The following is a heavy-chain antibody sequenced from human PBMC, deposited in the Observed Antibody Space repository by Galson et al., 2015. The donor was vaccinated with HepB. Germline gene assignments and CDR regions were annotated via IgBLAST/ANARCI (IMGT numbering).Heavy chain of an antibody. CDR2: ISGSGGSS. CDR3: AKGRPYSIWENDYMDV. V-gene: IGHV3-23*01. Sequence: SLRLSCAASGLTFSNFAMGWVRQAPGKRLEWVSSISGSGGSSYYADSVKGRFTISRDNSKNTLYLQMNSLRDEDTAVYYCAKGRPYSIWENDYMDVWGKGTTVTVSS. D-gene: IGHD6-13*01. CDR1: GLTFSNFA. J-gene: IGHJ6*03.